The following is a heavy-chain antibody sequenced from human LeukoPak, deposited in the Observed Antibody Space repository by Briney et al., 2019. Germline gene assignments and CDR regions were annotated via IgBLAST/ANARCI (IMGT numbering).Heavy chain of an antibody. D-gene: IGHD2-2*01. V-gene: IGHV3-53*01. Sequence: PGGSLRLSCAASGFTVSRNYMSWVRQAPGKGLEWVSVIYSGGSTYYADSVKGRFTISRDNSKNTLYLQMNSLRAEDTAVYYCAKSQLSYYFDYWGQGTLVTVSS. CDR2: IYSGGST. CDR3: AKSQLSYYFDY. CDR1: GFTVSRNY. J-gene: IGHJ4*02.